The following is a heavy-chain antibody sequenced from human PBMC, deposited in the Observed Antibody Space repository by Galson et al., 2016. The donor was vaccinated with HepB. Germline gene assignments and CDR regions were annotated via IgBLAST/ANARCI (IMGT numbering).Heavy chain of an antibody. J-gene: IGHJ3*01. CDR1: GFTFNDYY. V-gene: IGHV3-11*06. CDR2: ISNSGYYT. Sequence: SLRLSCAASGFTFNDYYMNWIRQAPGKGLEWVSYISNSGYYTNYADSVKGRFTISRDNAKNSLYLQMDSLRAEDTAVYYCARAMIRGVIKSSLNDAFDFWGQGTLVTVSS. CDR3: ARAMIRGVIKSSLNDAFDF. D-gene: IGHD3-10*01.